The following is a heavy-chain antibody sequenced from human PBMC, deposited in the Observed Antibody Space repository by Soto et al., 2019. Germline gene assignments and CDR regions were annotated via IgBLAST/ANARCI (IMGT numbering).Heavy chain of an antibody. V-gene: IGHV4-59*01. D-gene: IGHD5-12*01. J-gene: IGHJ4*02. CDR3: ARVGGYNYFDH. Sequence: SETLSLTCTVSGASISPFYWSWIRQPPGKGLEWIGYIYYTGNTNFNPSLKSRVTISADTSKNQFSLKLSSVTTADTAVYFCARVGGYNYFDHWGQGNQVTVSS. CDR2: IYYTGNT. CDR1: GASISPFY.